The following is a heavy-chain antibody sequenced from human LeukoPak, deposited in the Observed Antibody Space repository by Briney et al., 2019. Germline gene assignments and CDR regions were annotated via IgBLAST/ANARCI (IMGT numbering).Heavy chain of an antibody. CDR2: IYSGGRT. V-gene: IGHV3-66*01. Sequence: ETLSLTCAVYGGSFSGYYWSWVRQAPGKGLEWVAVIYSGGRTFYADSVKGRFTISSDNSKNTLYLQMNSLRAEDTAVYYCASDSYSPEYFQHWGQGTLVTVSS. CDR3: ASDSYSPEYFQH. CDR1: GGSFSGYY. J-gene: IGHJ1*01. D-gene: IGHD2-15*01.